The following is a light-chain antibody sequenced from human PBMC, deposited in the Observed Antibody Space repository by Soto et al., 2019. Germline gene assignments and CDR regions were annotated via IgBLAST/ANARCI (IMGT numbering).Light chain of an antibody. CDR1: SSDVGGYNR. CDR2: DVT. Sequence: QSVLTQPPSVSGSPGQSVTIPCTGTSSDVGGYNRVSWYQQPPGTAPKLMIYDVTKRPSGVPDRISGSKSGNTASLTISGLQAEDEADFYSCSYAGSYSWVFGGGTKLTVL. V-gene: IGLV2-11*01. CDR3: CSYAGSYSWV. J-gene: IGLJ2*01.